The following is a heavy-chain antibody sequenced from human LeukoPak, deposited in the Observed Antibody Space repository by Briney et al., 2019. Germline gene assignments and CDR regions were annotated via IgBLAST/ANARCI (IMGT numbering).Heavy chain of an antibody. D-gene: IGHD1-26*01. CDR3: ARGLGATTSEALDL. CDR1: GGSISSGGYS. J-gene: IGHJ3*01. Sequence: SETLSLTCAVSGGSISSGGYSWSWIRQSAGKGLEWIGRIYPSGRSNYNPSLKSRVTMSVDTSKNQVSLKLTSVTAADTAVYYCARGLGATTSEALDLWGQGTMVTVSS. CDR2: IYPSGRS. V-gene: IGHV4-61*02.